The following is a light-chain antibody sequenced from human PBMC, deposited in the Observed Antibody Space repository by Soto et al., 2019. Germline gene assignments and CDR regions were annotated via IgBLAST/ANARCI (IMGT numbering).Light chain of an antibody. V-gene: IGLV2-8*01. CDR1: SSDVGGYNY. CDR3: SSYAGSNNLYV. Sequence: QSALTQPPSASGSPGQSVTISCTGTSSDVGGYNYVSWYQQHPGKAPKLIIYEVSKRPSGVPDRFSGSKSGNTASLTVSGLQAEDEDDYYCSSYAGSNNLYVFGSGTKLTVL. J-gene: IGLJ1*01. CDR2: EVS.